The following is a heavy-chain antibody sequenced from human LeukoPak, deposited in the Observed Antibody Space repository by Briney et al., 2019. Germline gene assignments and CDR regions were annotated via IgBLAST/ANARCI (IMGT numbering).Heavy chain of an antibody. J-gene: IGHJ3*02. Sequence: ASVKVSCKASGYTFTTYYMHWVRQAPGQGLEWMGIIDPSGGTTNYAQKFQGRVTMTRDTPTSSVYMELSSLRSEDTAVYYCRGAVAGVRAFDIWGQGTMVTVSS. CDR1: GYTFTTYY. D-gene: IGHD6-19*01. V-gene: IGHV1-46*01. CDR3: RGAVAGVRAFDI. CDR2: IDPSGGTT.